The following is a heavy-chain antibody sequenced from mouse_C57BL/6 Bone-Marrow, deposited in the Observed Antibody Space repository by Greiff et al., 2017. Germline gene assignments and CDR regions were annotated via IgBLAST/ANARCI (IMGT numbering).Heavy chain of an antibody. Sequence: EVQLQESGGGLVQPGGSMKLSCVASGFTFSNYWMNWVRQSPEKGLEWVAQIRLKSDNYATNYAESVKGRFTISRDDSKSSVYLQMNNLRAEDTGIYYCTVYDGFPYYFDYWGQGTTLTGSS. CDR3: TVYDGFPYYFDY. J-gene: IGHJ2*01. V-gene: IGHV6-3*01. CDR2: IRLKSDNYAT. CDR1: GFTFSNYW. D-gene: IGHD2-14*01.